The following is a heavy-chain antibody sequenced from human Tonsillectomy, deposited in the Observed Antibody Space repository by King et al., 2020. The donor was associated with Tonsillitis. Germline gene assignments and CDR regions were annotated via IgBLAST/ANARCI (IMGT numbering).Heavy chain of an antibody. V-gene: IGHV4-59*01. CDR1: GGSISSYY. CDR3: ARGANIAAAGTGYDFDY. CDR2: IYDSGST. D-gene: IGHD6-13*01. Sequence: QLQESGPGLVKPSETLSLTCTVSGGSISSYYWSWIRQPPGKGLEWIGYIYDSGSTNYNPSLKSRGTISVDTSKNQLSLKLSSVTAADTAVYYCARGANIAAAGTGYDFDYWGQGTLVTVSS. J-gene: IGHJ4*02.